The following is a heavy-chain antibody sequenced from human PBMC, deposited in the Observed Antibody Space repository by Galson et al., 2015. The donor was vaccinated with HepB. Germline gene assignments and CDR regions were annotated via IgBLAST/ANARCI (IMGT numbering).Heavy chain of an antibody. V-gene: IGHV1-18*01. CDR2: NSGYTDNL. CDR1: GYSFSNFG. Sequence: SVKVSCKASGYSFSNFGISWVRQSPGQGLEWMGWNSGYTDNLNYAQKFQGRVTVTTDTSTTTAYMELRSLTYYDTAVYYCARGALVVVVNATQNNWFDPWGQVTPVTVSS. J-gene: IGHJ5*02. CDR3: ARGALVVVVNATQNNWFDP. D-gene: IGHD2-15*01.